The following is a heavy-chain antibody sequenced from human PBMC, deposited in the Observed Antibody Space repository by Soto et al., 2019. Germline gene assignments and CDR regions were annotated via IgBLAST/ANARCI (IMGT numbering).Heavy chain of an antibody. V-gene: IGHV1-18*01. CDR2: ISAYNGNT. D-gene: IGHD1-1*01. J-gene: IGHJ5*02. CDR1: GYTFTSYG. Sequence: QVQLVQSGAEVKKPGASVKVSCKASGYTFTSYGISWVRQAPGQGLEWMGWISAYNGNTNYAQKLQGRVTMTTDTSTSTAYMELRSLRSADTSVYYNARSDIPSNWTDGHKWLDPWGQGTLVTVSS. CDR3: ARSDIPSNWTDGHKWLDP.